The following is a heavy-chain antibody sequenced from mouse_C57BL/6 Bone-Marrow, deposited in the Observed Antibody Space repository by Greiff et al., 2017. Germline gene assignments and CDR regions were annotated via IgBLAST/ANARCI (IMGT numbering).Heavy chain of an antibody. Sequence: QVQLKQSGAELVRPGTSVKLSCKASGYTFTSYWMHWVKQRPGQGLEWIGVIDPSDSYTNYNQKFKGKATLTVDTSSSTAYMQLSSLTSEDSAVYYCARSSITTVVAPAAYWGQGTLVTVSA. J-gene: IGHJ3*01. D-gene: IGHD1-1*01. CDR2: IDPSDSYT. CDR3: ARSSITTVVAPAAY. V-gene: IGHV1-59*01. CDR1: GYTFTSYW.